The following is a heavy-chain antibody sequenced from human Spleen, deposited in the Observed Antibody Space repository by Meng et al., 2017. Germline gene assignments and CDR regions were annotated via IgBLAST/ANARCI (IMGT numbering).Heavy chain of an antibody. D-gene: IGHD2-15*01. CDR2: INRSGST. CDR1: GGSFSGYY. CDR3: ARLGYCSGGSCYRASSGYYA. V-gene: IGHV4-34*01. J-gene: IGHJ5*02. Sequence: QVQLRQWGAGLLKPSETLSLSCAVYGGSFSGYYWSWIRQPPGKGLEWIGEINRSGSTTYNPSLKSRVTISVDTSKNQFSLKLSSVTAADTAVYYCARLGYCSGGSCYRASSGYYAWGQGTLVTVSS.